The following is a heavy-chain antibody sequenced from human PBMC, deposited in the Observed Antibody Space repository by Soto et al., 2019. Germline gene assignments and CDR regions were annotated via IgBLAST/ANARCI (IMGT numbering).Heavy chain of an antibody. D-gene: IGHD2-15*01. CDR3: ARKTVEGAVFDD. CDR2: IKQDGSEK. Sequence: EVQLVESGGGLVQPGGSLRLSCAASGFTLSSNSMSWVRQAPGKGLEWVANIKQDGSEKFYVDSVKGRFTISRDNARNSLYLQMNSLGDEDTAMYYCARKTVEGAVFDDWGQGTLVNVSS. V-gene: IGHV3-7*03. J-gene: IGHJ4*02. CDR1: GFTLSSNS.